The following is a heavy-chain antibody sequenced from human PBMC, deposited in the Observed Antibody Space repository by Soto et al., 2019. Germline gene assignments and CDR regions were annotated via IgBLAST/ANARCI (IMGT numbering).Heavy chain of an antibody. V-gene: IGHV3-30*03. CDR2: ISYDGSNK. CDR3: ARVFDWDSSSWYDSY. J-gene: IGHJ4*02. CDR1: GFTFSSYG. D-gene: IGHD6-13*01. Sequence: GWSLRLSCAASGFTFSSYGMHWVRQAPGKGLEWVAVISYDGSNKYYADSVKGRFTISRDNSKNTLYLQMNSLRAEDTAVYYCARVFDWDSSSWYDSYWGQGTLVTVSS.